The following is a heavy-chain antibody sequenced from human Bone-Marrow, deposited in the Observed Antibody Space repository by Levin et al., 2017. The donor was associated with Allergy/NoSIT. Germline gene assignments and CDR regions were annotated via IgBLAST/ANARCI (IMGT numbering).Heavy chain of an antibody. CDR2: IYADGST. V-gene: IGHV3-53*01. CDR1: GFTVTNNY. D-gene: IGHD5-18*01. J-gene: IGHJ4*02. Sequence: GGSLRLSCAASGFTVTNNYMTWVRQAPGKGLEWVSLIYADGSTYYADSVKGRFTISTDSSRNTLYLQMNSLRVEDTAVYHCTIGRGHSGSLDSWGQGTLVTVSS. CDR3: TIGRGHSGSLDS.